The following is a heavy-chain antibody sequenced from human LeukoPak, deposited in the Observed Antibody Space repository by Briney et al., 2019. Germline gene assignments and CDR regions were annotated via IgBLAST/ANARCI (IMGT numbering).Heavy chain of an antibody. CDR1: GDSIRSYY. CDR2: IYYSGNT. D-gene: IGHD3-9*01. J-gene: IGHJ1*01. Sequence: SETLSLTCTVSGDSIRSYYWSWIRQPPGKGLEWIGYIYYSGNTNYNPSLKSRVTISVDTSKNQFSLKLSSVTAADTAVYYCASQTTYYDILTGYYTQYFQHWGQGTLVTVSS. CDR3: ASQTTYYDILTGYYTQYFQH. V-gene: IGHV4-59*01.